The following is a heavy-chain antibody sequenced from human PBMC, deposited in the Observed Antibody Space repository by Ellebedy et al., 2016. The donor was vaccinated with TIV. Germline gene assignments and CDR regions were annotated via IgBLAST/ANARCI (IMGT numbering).Heavy chain of an antibody. V-gene: IGHV3-23*01. Sequence: PGGSLRLSCAASGFSINDFAMTWVRQAPGKGLEWVPTISGGGSVTYYADSVKGRFTISRDISNNTLNLQMSSLRDEDTAVYFCAKPSVGGTQVRGVWWCLDVWGQGTTVTVSS. J-gene: IGHJ6*02. CDR3: AKPSVGGTQVRGVWWCLDV. CDR1: GFSINDFA. CDR2: ISGGGSVT. D-gene: IGHD3-10*01.